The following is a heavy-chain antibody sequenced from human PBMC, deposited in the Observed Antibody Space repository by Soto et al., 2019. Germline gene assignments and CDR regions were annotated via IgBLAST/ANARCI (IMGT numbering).Heavy chain of an antibody. D-gene: IGHD4-4*01. Sequence: PGESLKISCKGSGYSFTSYWISWVRQMPGKGLEWMGRIDPSDSYTNYSPSFQGHVTISADKSISTAYLQWSSLKASDTAMYYCARRIITVSTYYYYGMDVWGQGTTVTVSS. CDR3: ARRIITVSTYYYYGMDV. CDR2: IDPSDSYT. J-gene: IGHJ6*02. V-gene: IGHV5-10-1*01. CDR1: GYSFTSYW.